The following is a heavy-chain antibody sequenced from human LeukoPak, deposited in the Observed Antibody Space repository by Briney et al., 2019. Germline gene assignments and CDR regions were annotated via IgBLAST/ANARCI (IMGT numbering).Heavy chain of an antibody. Sequence: GGSLRLSCAASGFTFSNAWMSWVRQAPGKGLEWVGRIKSKTDGGTTDYAAPVKGRFTISRDDSKNTLYLQMNSLRAEDTAVYYCARERVWFGEANNWFDPWGQGTLVTVSS. CDR3: ARERVWFGEANNWFDP. D-gene: IGHD3-10*01. CDR1: GFTFSNAW. CDR2: IKSKTDGGTT. V-gene: IGHV3-15*01. J-gene: IGHJ5*02.